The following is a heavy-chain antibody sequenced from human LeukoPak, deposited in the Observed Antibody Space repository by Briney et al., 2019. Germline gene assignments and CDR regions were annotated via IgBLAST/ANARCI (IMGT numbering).Heavy chain of an antibody. CDR1: GDSVSSNSAA. D-gene: IGHD1-26*01. V-gene: IGHV6-1*01. CDR2: TYYRSKWYY. CDR3: ARDPVGGSTIFDY. Sequence: SQTLSLTCAISGDSVSSNSAAWNWIRKSPSRGLEWLGRTYYRSKWYYDYAVAVKSRISINPDTSKNQFSLQLSSVTPEDTAVYYCARDPVGGSTIFDYWGQGTLVTVSS. J-gene: IGHJ4*02.